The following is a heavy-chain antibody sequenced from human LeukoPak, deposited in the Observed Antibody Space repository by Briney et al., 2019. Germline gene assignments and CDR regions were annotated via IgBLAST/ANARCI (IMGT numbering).Heavy chain of an antibody. CDR3: ARGGSYLSAFDI. Sequence: GGSLRLSCAAFGFTFSSYAMSWVRQAPGKGLEWVSIIYSGGSTFYADSVKGRFTISRDNSKNTLYLQMNSLRAEDTAVYYCARGGSYLSAFDIWGQGTMVTVSS. D-gene: IGHD1-26*01. V-gene: IGHV3-53*01. J-gene: IGHJ3*02. CDR2: IYSGGST. CDR1: GFTFSSYA.